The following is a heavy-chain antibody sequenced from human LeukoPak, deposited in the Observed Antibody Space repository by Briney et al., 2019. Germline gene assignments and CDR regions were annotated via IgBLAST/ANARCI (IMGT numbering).Heavy chain of an antibody. CDR3: AKDRLYCSGGSCYSGYYGMDV. D-gene: IGHD2-15*01. J-gene: IGHJ6*02. V-gene: IGHV3-7*01. Sequence: PGGSLRLSCAGSGFTFSSNWMSWIRQAPGKGLEWVADINQDGSQRNYVDSVRGRFTISRDNAENSLYLQMSSLRDEDTAVYYCAKDRLYCSGGSCYSGYYGMDVWGQGTTVTVSS. CDR1: GFTFSSNW. CDR2: INQDGSQR.